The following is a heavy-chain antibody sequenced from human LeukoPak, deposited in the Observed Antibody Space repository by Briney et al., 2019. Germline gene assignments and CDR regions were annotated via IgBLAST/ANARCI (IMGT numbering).Heavy chain of an antibody. D-gene: IGHD3-22*01. Sequence: ASVKVSCKASGYTFTGYYMHWVRQAPGQGLEWMGIINPSGGSTSYAQKFQGRVTMTRDTSTSTVYMELSSLRSEDTAVYYCAREDDSSGYPTSESGWFDPWGQGTLVTVSS. CDR3: AREDDSSGYPTSESGWFDP. V-gene: IGHV1-46*01. J-gene: IGHJ5*02. CDR2: INPSGGST. CDR1: GYTFTGYY.